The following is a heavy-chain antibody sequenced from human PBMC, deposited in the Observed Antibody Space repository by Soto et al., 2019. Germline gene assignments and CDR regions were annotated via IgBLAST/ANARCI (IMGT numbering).Heavy chain of an antibody. CDR2: ISYDGSTT. D-gene: IGHD6-19*01. CDR3: AREYSSGWHGQYFDY. CDR1: GFTFSSWV. Sequence: QVQLVESGGGVVQPGRSLRLSCAASGFTFSSWVMHWVRQAPGKGLEWVALISYDGSTTSYAESVKGRFTISRDNSQNTLYLQMSSLSAEDTAVYYCAREYSSGWHGQYFDYWGQGTLVIVSS. J-gene: IGHJ4*02. V-gene: IGHV3-30-3*01.